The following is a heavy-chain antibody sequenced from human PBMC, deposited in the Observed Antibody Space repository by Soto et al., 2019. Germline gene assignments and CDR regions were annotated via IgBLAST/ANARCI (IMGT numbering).Heavy chain of an antibody. CDR2: ISGSDNST. CDR1: GFTFSSYA. J-gene: IGHJ6*02. V-gene: IGHV3-23*01. Sequence: EVQLLESGGGLVQPGGSLRLSCAASGFTFSSYAMSWVRQAPGKGLEWVSAISGSDNSTYYADSVKVRFTISRDNSKNTLYLQLRSLRADDTDVYYCAPMGVWGQGTKVTVSS. CDR3: APMGV.